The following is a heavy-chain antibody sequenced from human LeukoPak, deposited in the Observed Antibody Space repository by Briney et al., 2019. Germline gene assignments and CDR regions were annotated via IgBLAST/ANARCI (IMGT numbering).Heavy chain of an antibody. J-gene: IGHJ4*02. CDR2: IYYSGST. CDR1: GGSISSSSYY. D-gene: IGHD4-11*01. V-gene: IGHV4-39*01. CDR3: ARANPENSNYRIFDY. Sequence: SGPTLVKPSEPLSLTCTVSGGSISSSSYYWGWIRQPPGKEMEWIGSIYYSGSTYYNPSLKSRVTISVDTSKNQFSLKLSSVTAADTAVYYCARANPENSNYRIFDYWGQGTLVTVSS.